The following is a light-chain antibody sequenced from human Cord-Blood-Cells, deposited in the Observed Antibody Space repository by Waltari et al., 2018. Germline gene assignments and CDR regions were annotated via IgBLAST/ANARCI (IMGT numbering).Light chain of an antibody. CDR2: GAS. CDR3: QQYGSSPFT. Sequence: EIVLTQSPGTLSLSPGERATLSCRARQSVSSSYLAWYQQKPGQAPRLLIYGASSRATDIPDRFSGSGSGTDFTLTISRLEPEDFAVYYCQQYGSSPFTFGPGTKVDIK. CDR1: QSVSSSY. V-gene: IGKV3-20*01. J-gene: IGKJ3*01.